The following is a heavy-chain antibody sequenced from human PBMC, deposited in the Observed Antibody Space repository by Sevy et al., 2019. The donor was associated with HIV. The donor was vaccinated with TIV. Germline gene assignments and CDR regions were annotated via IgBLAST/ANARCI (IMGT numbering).Heavy chain of an antibody. D-gene: IGHD3-22*01. CDR3: ARGQTRITMIVVVTHWYFDL. CDR2: ISYDGSNK. CDR1: GFTFSSYA. V-gene: IGHV3-30*04. J-gene: IGHJ2*01. Sequence: GGSLRLSCAASGFTFSSYAMHWFRQAPGKGLKWVAVISYDGSNKYYADSVKGRFTISRDNSKNTLYLQMNSLRAEDTAVYYCARGQTRITMIVVVTHWYFDLWGRRTLVTVSS.